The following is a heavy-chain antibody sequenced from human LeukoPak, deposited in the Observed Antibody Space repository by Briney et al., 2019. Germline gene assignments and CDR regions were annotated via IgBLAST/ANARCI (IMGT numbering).Heavy chain of an antibody. CDR1: GGSFSGYY. V-gene: IGHV4-34*01. D-gene: IGHD2-2*01. CDR3: ARAGLRYCSSTSCLEYYYYYMDV. J-gene: IGHJ6*03. CDR2: INHSGST. Sequence: SETLSLTCAVYGGSFSGYYWSWIRQPPGKGLECIGEINHSGSTNYNPSLKSRVTISVDTSKNQFSLKLSSVTAADTAVYYCARAGLRYCSSTSCLEYYYYYMDVWGKGTTVTVSS.